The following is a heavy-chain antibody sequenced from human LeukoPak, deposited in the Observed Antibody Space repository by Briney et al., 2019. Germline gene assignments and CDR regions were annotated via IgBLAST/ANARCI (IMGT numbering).Heavy chain of an antibody. J-gene: IGHJ1*01. V-gene: IGHV3-23*01. CDR1: GFTFSSYA. CDR3: AKLGVCSGGSCYAEYFQH. D-gene: IGHD2-15*01. CDR2: ISGSGGST. Sequence: GGSLRLSCAASGFTFSSYAMSWVRQAPGKGLEWVSAISGSGGSTYYVDSVKGRFTISRDNSKNTLYLQMNSLRAEDAAVYYCAKLGVCSGGSCYAEYFQHWGQGTLVTVSS.